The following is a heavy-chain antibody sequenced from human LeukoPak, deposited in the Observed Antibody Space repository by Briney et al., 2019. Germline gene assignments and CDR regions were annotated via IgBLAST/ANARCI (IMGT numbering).Heavy chain of an antibody. CDR1: GGTFSSYA. V-gene: IGHV1-69*05. D-gene: IGHD2-15*01. CDR3: ARVAATFSYYYYYMDV. Sequence: SVKVSCKASGGTFSSYAISWVLQAPGQGLEWMGGIIPIFGTANYAQKFQGRVTITTDESTSTAYMELSSLRSEDTAVYYCARVAATFSYYYYYMDVWDKGTTVTVSS. CDR2: IIPIFGTA. J-gene: IGHJ6*03.